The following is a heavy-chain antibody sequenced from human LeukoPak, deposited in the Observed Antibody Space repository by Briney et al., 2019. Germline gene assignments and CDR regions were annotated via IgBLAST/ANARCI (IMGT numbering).Heavy chain of an antibody. V-gene: IGHV1-18*01. D-gene: IGHD6-19*01. J-gene: IGHJ4*02. CDR1: GYTFTSYG. CDR2: VSGYNGNT. CDR3: ARDLKRGYSSGRYSWGTGSSNDY. Sequence: ASVKVSCKASGYTFTSYGISWVRQAPGQGLEWMGWVSGYNGNTNYAQQKLQGRVTMTTDTSTSTAYMELRSLRSDDTAVYYCARDLKRGYSSGRYSWGTGSSNDYWGQGTLVTVSS.